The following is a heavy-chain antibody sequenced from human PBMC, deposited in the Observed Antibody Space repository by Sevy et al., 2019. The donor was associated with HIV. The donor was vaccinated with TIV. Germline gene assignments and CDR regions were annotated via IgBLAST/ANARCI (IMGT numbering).Heavy chain of an antibody. CDR3: ATGRQGATYGY. CDR2: ISCDGSDK. Sequence: GGSLRLSCAASGFNFRIYAMHWVRKAPGKGLEWVAVISCDGSDKFYAKSVKGRFTISSENCKNMVFLQLNSLRGDDTAVYYCATGRQGATYGYWGQGTPVTVSS. J-gene: IGHJ4*02. CDR1: GFNFRIYA. V-gene: IGHV3-30*03. D-gene: IGHD1-26*01.